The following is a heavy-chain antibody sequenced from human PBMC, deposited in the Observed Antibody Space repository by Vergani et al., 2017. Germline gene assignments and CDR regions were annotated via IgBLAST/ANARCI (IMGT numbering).Heavy chain of an antibody. V-gene: IGHV4-34*01. CDR2: INHSGST. CDR3: ARDISELSLCWFDP. CDR1: GGSFSGYY. D-gene: IGHD3-16*02. J-gene: IGHJ5*02. Sequence: QVQLQQWGAGLLKPSETLSLTCAVYGGSFSGYYWSWIRQPPGKGLEWIGEINHSGSTNYNPSLKSRVTMSVDTSKNQFSLKLSSVTAADTAVYYCARDISELSLCWFDPWGQGTLVTVSS.